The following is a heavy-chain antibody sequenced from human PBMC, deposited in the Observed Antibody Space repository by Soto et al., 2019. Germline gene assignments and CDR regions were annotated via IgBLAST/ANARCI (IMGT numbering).Heavy chain of an antibody. CDR1: GGSFSGYY. V-gene: IGHV4-34*01. CDR2: INHSGST. Sequence: SETLSLTCAVYGGSFSGYYWSWIRQPPGKGLEWIGEINHSGSTNYNPSLKSRVTISVDTSKNQFSLKLSSVTAADTAVYYCARVVAYYYDSSGYQPKRYYFDYWGQGTLVTVSS. D-gene: IGHD3-22*01. J-gene: IGHJ4*02. CDR3: ARVVAYYYDSSGYQPKRYYFDY.